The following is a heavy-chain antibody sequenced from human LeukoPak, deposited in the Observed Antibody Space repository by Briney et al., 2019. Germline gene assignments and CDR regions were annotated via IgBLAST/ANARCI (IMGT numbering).Heavy chain of an antibody. D-gene: IGHD3-3*01. CDR3: ARGEWNLLLEETDLFDI. V-gene: IGHV3-21*01. Sequence: PVGSLRLSCAASGFTFSSYSVNWGRQAPGKGLGGWSGISGSSSFIYYADSLKGRFTISRDNAKNSLYLQWSSLRPEDTAVYYCARGEWNLLLEETDLFDIWGQGTMVTVSS. J-gene: IGHJ3*02. CDR2: ISGSSSFI. CDR1: GFTFSSYS.